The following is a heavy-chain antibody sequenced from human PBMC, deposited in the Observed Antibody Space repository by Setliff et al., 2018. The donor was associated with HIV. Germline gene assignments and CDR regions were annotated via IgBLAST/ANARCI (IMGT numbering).Heavy chain of an antibody. D-gene: IGHD2-21*01. Sequence: GGSLRLSCTASGFTFINAWLTWVRQAPGRGLEWIARIKRKTDGGTTDYAAPVKGRFTISRDDSRNTLYLQMNNLKTEDTAMYYCTTDWGGGGGAPLDPWGQGTLVTVSS. CDR3: TTDWGGGGGAPLDP. J-gene: IGHJ5*02. V-gene: IGHV3-15*01. CDR1: GFTFINAW. CDR2: IKRKTDGGTT.